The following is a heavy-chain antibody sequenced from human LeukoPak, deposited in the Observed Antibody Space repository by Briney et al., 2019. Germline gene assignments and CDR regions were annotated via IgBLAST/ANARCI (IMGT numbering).Heavy chain of an antibody. CDR1: GGSFSGYY. CDR2: INHSGST. D-gene: IGHD4-17*01. Sequence: SETLSLTCAVYGGSFSGYYWSWIRQPPGKGLEWIGEINHSGSTYYNPSLKSRVTISVDTSKNQFSLKLSSVTAADTAVYYCARDPHDYGDYDPWFDPWGQGTLVTVSS. CDR3: ARDPHDYGDYDPWFDP. J-gene: IGHJ5*02. V-gene: IGHV4-34*01.